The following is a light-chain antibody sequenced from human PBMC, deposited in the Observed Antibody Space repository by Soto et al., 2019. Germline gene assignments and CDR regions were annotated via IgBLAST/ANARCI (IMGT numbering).Light chain of an antibody. V-gene: IGLV2-14*01. CDR2: EVS. J-gene: IGLJ3*02. CDR1: SRDVGGYDY. Sequence: QSVLTQPASVSGSPGQSITISCTGTSRDVGGYDYVSWYQQHPGRAPKLMIFEVSNRPSGISNRFSGSKSGNTASLTISGLQAEDEADYYCSSFTSSSTQVLGGGTKLTVL. CDR3: SSFTSSSTQV.